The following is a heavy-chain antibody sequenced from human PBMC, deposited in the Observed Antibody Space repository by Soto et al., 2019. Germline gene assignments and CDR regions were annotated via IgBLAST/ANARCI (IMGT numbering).Heavy chain of an antibody. D-gene: IGHD2-15*01. V-gene: IGHV6-1*01. CDR2: TYYRSKWYD. Sequence: PSQTLSLTCAISGDSVSSNSAAWNWVRQSPSRGLEWLGRTYYRSKWYDDYAVPVKSRITINPDTSKNQFSLHLNSVTPEDTAVYYCARGAGRGYCSGNTCYSPYNYYGMDVWGQGTTVTVSS. J-gene: IGHJ6*02. CDR1: GDSVSSNSAA. CDR3: ARGAGRGYCSGNTCYSPYNYYGMDV.